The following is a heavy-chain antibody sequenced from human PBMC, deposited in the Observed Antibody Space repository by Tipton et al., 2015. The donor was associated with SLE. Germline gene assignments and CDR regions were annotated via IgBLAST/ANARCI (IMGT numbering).Heavy chain of an antibody. CDR3: AREGDLEPTAFDI. Sequence: SLRLSCAASGFSFNTYTMNWVRQAPGKGLEWVALISYDGSKKDYADSVKGRVTISRDNSKNTLYLQKNSLRAEDTAVYYCAREGDLEPTAFDIWGQGTMVTVSS. CDR2: ISYDGSKK. V-gene: IGHV3-30*03. J-gene: IGHJ3*02. D-gene: IGHD1-1*01. CDR1: GFSFNTYT.